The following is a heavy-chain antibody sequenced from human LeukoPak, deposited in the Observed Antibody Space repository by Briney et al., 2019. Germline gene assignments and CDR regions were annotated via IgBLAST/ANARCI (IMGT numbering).Heavy chain of an antibody. D-gene: IGHD6-13*01. Sequence: PGGSLRLSCAASGFTFSSYAMSWVRQAPGKGLEWVSAISGSGGSTYYADSVKGRFTISRDNSKNTLYLQMNSLRAEDTAVYYCAKDRGIAAAGTNWFDPWGQGTLVTVSS. CDR3: AKDRGIAAAGTNWFDP. CDR2: ISGSGGST. V-gene: IGHV3-23*01. J-gene: IGHJ5*02. CDR1: GFTFSSYA.